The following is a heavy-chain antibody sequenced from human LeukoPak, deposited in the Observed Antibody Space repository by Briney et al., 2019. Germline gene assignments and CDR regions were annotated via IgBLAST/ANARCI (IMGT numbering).Heavy chain of an antibody. CDR3: ARDGTYYYGSGSYYPFDY. D-gene: IGHD3-10*01. CDR1: GFTFSSYA. CDR2: ISYDGSNK. V-gene: IGHV3-30*04. J-gene: IGHJ4*02. Sequence: HSGRSLRLSCTASGFTFSSYAMHWVRQAPGKGLEWVAVISYDGSNKYYADSVKGRFTISRDNSKNTLYLQMNSLRAEDTAVYYCARDGTYYYGSGSYYPFDYWGQGTLVTVSS.